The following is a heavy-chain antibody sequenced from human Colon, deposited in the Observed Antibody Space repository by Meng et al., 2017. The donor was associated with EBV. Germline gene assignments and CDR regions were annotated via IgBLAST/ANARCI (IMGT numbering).Heavy chain of an antibody. CDR1: CVSISSNIR. Sequence: VHWHRSVPGMVKPSGTLSLTCVVSCVSISSNIRWTWVRQPPGKGLEWIGDIDDSGSTNYNPSLNSRISISLDKSKNHFSLKVNSVTAADTAVYYCARGKQDAWELLAYWGQGALVTVSS. V-gene: IGHV4-4*02. CDR3: ARGKQDAWELLAY. J-gene: IGHJ4*02. CDR2: IDDSGST. D-gene: IGHD1-26*01.